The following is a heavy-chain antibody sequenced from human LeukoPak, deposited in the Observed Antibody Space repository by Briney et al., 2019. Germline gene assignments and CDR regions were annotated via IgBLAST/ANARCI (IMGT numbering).Heavy chain of an antibody. CDR3: ARGDPHADL. J-gene: IGHJ5*02. Sequence: PGGSLRLSCAASGFDLSTYEMNWVRQAPGKGLEWIADITISGHTKNYADSVKGRFTISRDNARTSLYLQMYSLRVEDTGVYYCARGDPHADLWGQGTLVTVSS. CDR2: ITISGHTK. CDR1: GFDLSTYE. V-gene: IGHV3-48*03.